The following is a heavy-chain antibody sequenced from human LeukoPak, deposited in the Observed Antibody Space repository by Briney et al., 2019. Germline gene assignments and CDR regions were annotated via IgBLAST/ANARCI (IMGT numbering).Heavy chain of an antibody. CDR2: ISTSSSYI. J-gene: IGHJ3*02. CDR1: GFTFSYYS. D-gene: IGHD4-17*01. V-gene: IGHV3-21*01. Sequence: PGGSLRFSCAASGFTFSYYSMNWVRQAPGKGLEWVSSISTSSSYIYYADSVKGRFTISRDNSKDTLYLQMNSLRADDTAVYYCARARAPVTRISSFDIWGQGTMVTVSS. CDR3: ARARAPVTRISSFDI.